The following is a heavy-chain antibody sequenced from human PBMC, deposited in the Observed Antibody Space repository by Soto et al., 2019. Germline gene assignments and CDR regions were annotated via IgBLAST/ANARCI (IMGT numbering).Heavy chain of an antibody. CDR1: GFTFNSYW. D-gene: IGHD5-12*01. V-gene: IGHV3-74*01. Sequence: EVQLVESGGGLVQPGGSLRLSCAASGFTFNSYWMHWVRQAPGKGLVWVSRINGDGSSADYADSVKGRFTVSRDNAKNTQYLQMNILRAEDTAVYFCTRDESWLQRHDPFDMWGRGTVVTFSS. CDR2: INGDGSSA. J-gene: IGHJ3*02. CDR3: TRDESWLQRHDPFDM.